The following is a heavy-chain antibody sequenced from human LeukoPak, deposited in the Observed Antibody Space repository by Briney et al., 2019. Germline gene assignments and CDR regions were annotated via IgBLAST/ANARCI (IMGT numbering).Heavy chain of an antibody. Sequence: PSETLSLTCTVSGGSISGYYWSWIRQPAGKGLEWIGRIYTSGSTNYNPSLKSRVTMSVDTSKNQFSLKLSSVTAADTAVYYCASTKWYSGSYLIDYWGQGTLVTVSS. V-gene: IGHV4-4*07. J-gene: IGHJ4*02. CDR3: ASTKWYSGSYLIDY. CDR2: IYTSGST. CDR1: GGSISGYY. D-gene: IGHD1-26*01.